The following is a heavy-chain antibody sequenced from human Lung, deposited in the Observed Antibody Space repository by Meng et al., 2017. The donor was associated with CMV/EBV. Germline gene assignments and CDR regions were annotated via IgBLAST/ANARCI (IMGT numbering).Heavy chain of an antibody. V-gene: IGHV3-30-3*01. D-gene: IGHD6-6*01. CDR1: GFTFSVYP. J-gene: IGHJ6*02. CDR3: ARDESIAAHFPNYGVDV. Sequence: GGSLRLXXSVSGFTFSVYPMHWVRQAPGKGLEWVALISYDGNKEYYAQSVKGRFTISRDNSKNTLDLQMNSLRPEDTAVYFCARDESIAAHFPNYGVDVWGQGNXVNVYS. CDR2: ISYDGNKE.